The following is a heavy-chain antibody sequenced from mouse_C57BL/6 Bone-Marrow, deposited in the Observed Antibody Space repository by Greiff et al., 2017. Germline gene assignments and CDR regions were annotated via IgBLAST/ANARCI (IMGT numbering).Heavy chain of an antibody. J-gene: IGHJ1*03. D-gene: IGHD1-1*01. CDR1: GFSLTSYG. Sequence: VKLMESGPGLVAPSQSLSITCTVSGFSLTSYGVHWVRQPPGTGLEWLVVIWSDGSTTYNSALKSRLSISKDNSKSQVFLKMNSLQTDDTAMYYCARSTTVRTWYFEVWGTGTTVTVSS. CDR2: IWSDGST. CDR3: ARSTTVRTWYFEV. V-gene: IGHV2-6*03.